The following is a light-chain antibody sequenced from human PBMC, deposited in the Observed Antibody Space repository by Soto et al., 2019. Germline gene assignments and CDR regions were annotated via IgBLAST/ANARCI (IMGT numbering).Light chain of an antibody. Sequence: DIQMTQSPSTLSASVGDRVTITCRASQSISSWLAWYQQKPGKAPKLLIYDASSLESGVPSRFSGSGSRTEVAHTISSLQPDDFATYYCQQYNSYGMYTFGQGTKLQIK. CDR1: QSISSW. J-gene: IGKJ2*01. CDR3: QQYNSYGMYT. V-gene: IGKV1-5*01. CDR2: DAS.